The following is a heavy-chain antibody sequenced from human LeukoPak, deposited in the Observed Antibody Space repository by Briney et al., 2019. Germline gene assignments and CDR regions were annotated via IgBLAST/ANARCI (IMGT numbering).Heavy chain of an antibody. D-gene: IGHD2-2*01. J-gene: IGHJ4*02. CDR1: GGTFSSYA. Sequence: SVKVSCKASGGTFSSYAISWVRQAPGQGLEWMGGIIPIFGTANYAQKFQGRVTITTDESTSTAYMELSSLRSEDTAVYYCARPLGYCSSTSCPYAGWGQGTLVTVSS. CDR3: ARPLGYCSSTSCPYAG. V-gene: IGHV1-69*05. CDR2: IIPIFGTA.